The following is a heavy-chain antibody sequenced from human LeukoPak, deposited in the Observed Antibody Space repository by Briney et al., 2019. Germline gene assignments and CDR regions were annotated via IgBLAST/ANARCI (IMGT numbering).Heavy chain of an antibody. D-gene: IGHD5-24*01. V-gene: IGHV3-48*02. CDR1: GFTFSNYN. J-gene: IGHJ4*02. Sequence: GGSLRLSCAASGFTFSNYNMNWVRQAPGKGLEWVSYISSSGGTIYYADSAKGRFTISRDNAQNSLYLQVNSLRDEDTAVYYCARASFQRWLQLGGDWGQGTLVTVSS. CDR2: ISSSGGTI. CDR3: ARASFQRWLQLGGD.